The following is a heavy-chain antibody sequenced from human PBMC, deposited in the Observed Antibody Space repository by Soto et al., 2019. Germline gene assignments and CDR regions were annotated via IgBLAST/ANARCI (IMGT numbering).Heavy chain of an antibody. CDR1: GFTFSSYG. CDR2: IWYDGSNK. D-gene: IGHD3-3*01. V-gene: IGHV3-33*01. CDR3: ARASGYYGMDV. Sequence: GGSLRLSCAASGFTFSSYGMHWVRQAPGKGLEWVAVIWYDGSNKYYADSVKGRFTISRDNSKNTLYLQMNSLRAEDTAVYCCARASGYYGMDVWGQGTTVTVSS. J-gene: IGHJ6*02.